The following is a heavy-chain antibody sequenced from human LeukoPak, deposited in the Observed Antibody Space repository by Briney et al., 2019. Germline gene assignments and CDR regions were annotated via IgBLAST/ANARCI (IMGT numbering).Heavy chain of an antibody. CDR2: ISSSGGSI. V-gene: IGHV3-48*04. J-gene: IGHJ4*02. D-gene: IGHD1-26*01. CDR1: GFTFSSYG. Sequence: PGGSLRLSCAASGFTFSSYGMHWVRQAPGKGLEWVSYISSSGGSIYYADSVKGRFTISRDNAKSSLFLQMNSLRAEDTAVYYCARDRGADYWGQGTLVTVSS. CDR3: ARDRGADY.